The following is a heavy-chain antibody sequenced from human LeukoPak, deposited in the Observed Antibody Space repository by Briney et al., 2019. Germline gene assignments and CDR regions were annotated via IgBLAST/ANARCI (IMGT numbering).Heavy chain of an antibody. V-gene: IGHV4-34*01. D-gene: IGHD2-2*01. Sequence: PSETLSLTCAVYGGSFSGYYWSWIRQPPGKGLEWIGEINHSGSTNYNPSLKSRVTISVDTSKNQFSLKLSSVTAADTAVYYCARPRRADCSSTSYYFVYWGQGTLVTVSS. CDR3: ARPRRADCSSTSYYFVY. J-gene: IGHJ4*02. CDR2: INHSGST. CDR1: GGSFSGYY.